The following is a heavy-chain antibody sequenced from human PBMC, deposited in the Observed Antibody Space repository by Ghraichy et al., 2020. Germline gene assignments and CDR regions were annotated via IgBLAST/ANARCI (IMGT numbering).Heavy chain of an antibody. V-gene: IGHV3-30*03. CDR1: GFTFSNYA. Sequence: GGSLRLSCATSGFTFSNYAMHWVRQAPGKGLEWVAVISYDATSEYYDDPKTYYSDSVKGRFTISRDNSKKTLYLQMNSLSAEDAAVYYCFRVAYCSSSCCHVPFYGSDVGCHGATVTVSS. CDR2: ISYDATSE. J-gene: IGHJ6*02. CDR3: FRVAYCSSSCCHVPFYGSDV. D-gene: IGHD2-2*01.